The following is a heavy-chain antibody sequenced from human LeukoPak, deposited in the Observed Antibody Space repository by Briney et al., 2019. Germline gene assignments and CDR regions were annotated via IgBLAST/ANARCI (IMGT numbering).Heavy chain of an antibody. Sequence: GGSLRLSCAASGFTFSSYAMHWVRQAPGKGLEWVAVISYDGSNKYYADPEKGRFTIARDNSKNTLYLQMNSLRAEDTAVYYCARDPRYNWNYLGTFDYWGQGTLVTVSS. J-gene: IGHJ4*02. CDR2: ISYDGSNK. CDR1: GFTFSSYA. V-gene: IGHV3-30*01. D-gene: IGHD1-7*01. CDR3: ARDPRYNWNYLGTFDY.